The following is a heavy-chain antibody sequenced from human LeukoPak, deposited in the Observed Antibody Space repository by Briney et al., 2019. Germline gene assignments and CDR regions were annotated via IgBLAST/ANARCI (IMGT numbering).Heavy chain of an antibody. D-gene: IGHD3-22*01. CDR3: TRARSSGYYYEDAFDI. J-gene: IGHJ3*02. Sequence: PGGSLRLSCAASGFTFSGSAMHWVRQASGKGLEWVGRIRSKANSYATAYAASVKGRFTISRDDSKNTAYLQMNSLKTEDTAVYYCTRARSSGYYYEDAFDIWGQGTMVTASS. CDR2: IRSKANSYAT. CDR1: GFTFSGSA. V-gene: IGHV3-73*01.